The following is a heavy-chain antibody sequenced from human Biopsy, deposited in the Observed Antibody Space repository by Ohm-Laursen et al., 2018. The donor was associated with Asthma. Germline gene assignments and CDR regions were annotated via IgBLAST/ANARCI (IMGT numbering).Heavy chain of an antibody. D-gene: IGHD3-10*01. CDR1: GYTFNSAG. CDR3: ARAVDYSHYYGIDV. Sequence: ASVKASCKASGYTFNSAGITWVRQAPGQGLEWMGWISVYNGNTKVAQKLQDRVTMITDTSASTAYMELRSLRSDDTAVYFCARAVDYSHYYGIDVWGQGTTVTVS. V-gene: IGHV1-18*01. CDR2: ISVYNGNT. J-gene: IGHJ6*02.